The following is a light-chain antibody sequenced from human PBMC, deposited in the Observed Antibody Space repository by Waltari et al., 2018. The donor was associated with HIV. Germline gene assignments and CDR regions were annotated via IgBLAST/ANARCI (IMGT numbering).Light chain of an antibody. J-gene: IGLJ3*02. Sequence: QSVLTQSPSASGTPGQRLTISCSGSSSNIGSNFVYWYQHLPGTAPKLLIFRNNQRASGVSERFSGSKSGSSASLAISGLRSEDKADYYCVAWDDSLSGVVFGGGTKLTVL. CDR1: SSNIGSNF. CDR2: RNN. CDR3: VAWDDSLSGVV. V-gene: IGLV1-47*01.